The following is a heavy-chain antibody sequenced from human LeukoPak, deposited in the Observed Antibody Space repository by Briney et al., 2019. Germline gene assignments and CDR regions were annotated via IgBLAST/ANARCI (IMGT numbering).Heavy chain of an antibody. CDR1: GYTFTDTG. CDR2: ISAYSGNT. V-gene: IGHV1-18*04. D-gene: IGHD1-20*01. J-gene: IGHJ4*02. Sequence: ASVKVSCKASGYTFTDTGISWVRQAPGQGLEGMGWISAYSGNTNYAQMFQGRVTMTTDTSTSTAYMELRSLRSDDTAVYYCARGIIIGTTAYKYWGQGTLVTVSS. CDR3: ARGIIIGTTAYKY.